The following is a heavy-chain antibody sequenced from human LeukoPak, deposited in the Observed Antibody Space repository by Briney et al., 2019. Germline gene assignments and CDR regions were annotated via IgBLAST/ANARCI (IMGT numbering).Heavy chain of an antibody. CDR1: GYTFTSYY. CDR2: MIPFLNSV. D-gene: IGHD4-17*01. CDR3: ASPSYYRDSFFTHMDV. V-gene: IGHV1-69*13. J-gene: IGHJ6*04. Sequence: SVKVSCKASGYTFTSYYMHWVRQAPGQGLQWMGAMIPFLNSVKHSEKFRGRIAVTVDESTGTAYMELSSLRSEDTAVYYCASPSYYRDSFFTHMDVWGKGTPVTVSS.